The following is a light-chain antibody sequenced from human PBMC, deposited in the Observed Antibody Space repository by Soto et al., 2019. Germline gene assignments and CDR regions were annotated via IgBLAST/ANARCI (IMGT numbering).Light chain of an antibody. CDR3: QKYNSAPWT. Sequence: DIQMTQSPSSLSASVGDRVTITCRASQGFSNYLAWYQQQPGKVPKLLIYVASTLQSGAPSRFSGSGSGTDFTLTISSLQPEDVATYYCQKYNSAPWTFGQGTKVEIK. V-gene: IGKV1-27*01. J-gene: IGKJ1*01. CDR2: VAS. CDR1: QGFSNY.